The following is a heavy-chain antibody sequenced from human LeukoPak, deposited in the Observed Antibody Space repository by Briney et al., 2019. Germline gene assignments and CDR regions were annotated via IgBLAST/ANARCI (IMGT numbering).Heavy chain of an antibody. J-gene: IGHJ4*02. V-gene: IGHV1-18*01. D-gene: IGHD6-19*01. Sequence: ASVKVSCKASGYTFTTYGISWVRQAPGQGLEWMGWISTYNGNTNYAQKLQGRVTMTTDTSTSTAYMELRSLRSDDPAVYYCAGSIAVAGEGFDYWGQGTLVTVSS. CDR3: AGSIAVAGEGFDY. CDR1: GYTFTTYG. CDR2: ISTYNGNT.